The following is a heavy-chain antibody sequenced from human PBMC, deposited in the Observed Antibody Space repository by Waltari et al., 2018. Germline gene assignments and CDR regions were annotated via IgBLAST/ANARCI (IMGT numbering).Heavy chain of an antibody. CDR1: GFTFSTEW. J-gene: IGHJ4*02. CDR2: IRKDGSES. V-gene: IGHV3-7*01. Sequence: EVDLVESGGGLVQPGGSLRLSCAASGFTFSTEWMDWVRQAPGKGLEWVANIRKDGSESHYVDSVKGRFTISRDNAQNLLYLQMNSLRVGDTAVYYCSVSLNYWGQGTLVTVSS. CDR3: SVSLNY.